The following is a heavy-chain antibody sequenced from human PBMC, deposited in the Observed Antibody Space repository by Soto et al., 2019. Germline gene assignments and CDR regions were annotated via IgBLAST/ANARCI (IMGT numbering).Heavy chain of an antibody. J-gene: IGHJ3*02. V-gene: IGHV4-59*01. CDR1: GRSISSFF. CDR3: ARDSPDQRNAFDI. CDR2: IYYSGST. D-gene: IGHD6-25*01. Sequence: PSETLSLTCAVYGRSISSFFWSWIRPPPGKGLEWIGYIYYSGSTNYSPSLKSRVTISGDTSKNHFSLKLSSVTAADTAVYYCARDSPDQRNAFDIWGQGTMVTVSS.